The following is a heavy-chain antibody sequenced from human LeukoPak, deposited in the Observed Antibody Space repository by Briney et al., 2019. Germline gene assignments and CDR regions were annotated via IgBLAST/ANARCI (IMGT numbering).Heavy chain of an antibody. CDR3: ARSIAADGPTRNWFDR. CDR2: IHFSGTT. CDR1: GGSISTTNNY. V-gene: IGHV4-39*01. Sequence: SETLSLTCSVSGGSISTTNNYWGWIRQPPGKGLEWIGSIHFSGTTYYNPSLKSRVTVSVDTSKSQFSLKLTSVTAADTAVYYCARSIAADGPTRNWFDRWGQGTLVTVSS. J-gene: IGHJ5*02. D-gene: IGHD6-13*01.